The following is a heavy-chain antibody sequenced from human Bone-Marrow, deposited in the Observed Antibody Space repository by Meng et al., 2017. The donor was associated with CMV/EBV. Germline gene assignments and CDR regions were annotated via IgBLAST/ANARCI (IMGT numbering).Heavy chain of an antibody. CDR1: GFTFSSYS. CDR2: ISSSSSYI. V-gene: IGHV3-21*01. Sequence: GESLKISCAASGFTFSSYSMNWVRQAPGKGLEWVSSISSSSSYIYYADSVKGRFTISRDNAKNSLYLQMNSLRAEDTAVYYCARGLLDWLPTDYWGQGTLVTVSS. J-gene: IGHJ4*02. CDR3: ARGLLDWLPTDY. D-gene: IGHD5-18*01.